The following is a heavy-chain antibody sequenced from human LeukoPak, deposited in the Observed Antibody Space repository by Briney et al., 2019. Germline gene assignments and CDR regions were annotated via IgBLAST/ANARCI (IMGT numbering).Heavy chain of an antibody. V-gene: IGHV3-7*01. CDR2: IRQDGGEK. D-gene: IGHD6-13*01. Sequence: GGSLRLSCAASGFTFDDYGMSWVRQAPGKGLEWVASIRQDGGEKSYVDSVKGRFTICRDNTKNSLYLQMSSLRAEDTAVYYCARDGTAAGLYFDLWGQGTPVTVSS. J-gene: IGHJ4*01. CDR1: GFTFDDYG. CDR3: ARDGTAAGLYFDL.